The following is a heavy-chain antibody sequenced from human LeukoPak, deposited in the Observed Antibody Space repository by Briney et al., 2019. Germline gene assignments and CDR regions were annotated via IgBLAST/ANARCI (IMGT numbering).Heavy chain of an antibody. CDR3: ARGWFGEYLDF. CDR1: GGSISSGGYS. J-gene: IGHJ4*02. Sequence: SETLSLTCTVSGGSISSGGYSWSWIRQHPGKGLEWIGYIYYSGNTYYNPSLKSRVTISVDTSKNQFSLKLSSVTAADTAVYYCARGWFGEYLDFWGQGTLVTVSS. CDR2: IYYSGNT. D-gene: IGHD3-10*01. V-gene: IGHV4-31*03.